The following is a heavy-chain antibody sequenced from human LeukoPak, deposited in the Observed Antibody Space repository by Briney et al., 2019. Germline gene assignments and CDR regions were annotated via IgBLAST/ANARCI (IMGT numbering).Heavy chain of an antibody. Sequence: HPGGSLRLSCAASGFTFSSYVMHWVRQAPGKGLEWVAIISYDGSNEYYADSVKGRFTISRDNSKNTLYLQMNSLRAEDTAVYYCARHVVAVGFDYWGQGTLVTVSS. CDR2: ISYDGSNE. D-gene: IGHD3-22*01. J-gene: IGHJ4*02. CDR1: GFTFSSYV. CDR3: ARHVVAVGFDY. V-gene: IGHV3-30*04.